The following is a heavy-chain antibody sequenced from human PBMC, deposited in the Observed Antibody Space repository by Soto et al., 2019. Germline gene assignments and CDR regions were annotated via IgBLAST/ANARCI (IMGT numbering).Heavy chain of an antibody. CDR1: GFTVNSNH. Sequence: EVQLVESGGGLVQPGGPLRLSCAASGFTVNSNHMSWVRQAPGKGLEWVSVIYSDGSTYYADSVKGRFIISRDNSNNTLYFQMNSLRAEDTAVYYCATLTKYDILTGFYPCWGQGTLVTVSS. CDR3: ATLTKYDILTGFYPC. J-gene: IGHJ4*02. D-gene: IGHD3-9*01. CDR2: IYSDGST. V-gene: IGHV3-66*01.